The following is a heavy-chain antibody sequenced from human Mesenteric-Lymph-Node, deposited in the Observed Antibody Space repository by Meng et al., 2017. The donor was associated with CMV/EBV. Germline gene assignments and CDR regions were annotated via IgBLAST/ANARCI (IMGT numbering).Heavy chain of an antibody. CDR3: ARGGYQLLGSYYYYGMDV. J-gene: IGHJ6*02. CDR2: INPNSGGT. Sequence: ASVQVSCKASGYTFTGYYMHWVRQAPGQGLEWMGWINPNSGGTNYAQKSQGRVTMTRDTSISTAYMELSRLRSDDTAVYYCARGGYQLLGSYYYYGMDVWGQGTTVTVSS. V-gene: IGHV1-2*02. D-gene: IGHD2-2*01. CDR1: GYTFTGYY.